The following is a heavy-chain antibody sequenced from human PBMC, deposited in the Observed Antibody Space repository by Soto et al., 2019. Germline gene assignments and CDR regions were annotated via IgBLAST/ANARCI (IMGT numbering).Heavy chain of an antibody. D-gene: IGHD3-10*01. V-gene: IGHV4-59*08. CDR2: IYYSGST. CDR1: GSSISRYY. CDR3: ARHNYGSGSTYFDY. Sequence: PSETLSLTCTVSGSSISRYYWSWIRQPPGKGLEWIGYIYYSGSTNYNPSLKSRVTISVDTSKNQFSLKLNSMTAADTAVYYCARHNYGSGSTYFDYWGQGTLVTVLL. J-gene: IGHJ4*02.